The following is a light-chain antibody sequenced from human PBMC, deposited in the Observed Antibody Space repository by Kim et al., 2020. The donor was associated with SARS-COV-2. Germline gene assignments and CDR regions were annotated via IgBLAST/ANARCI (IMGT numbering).Light chain of an antibody. CDR1: ISDVVGYNY. Sequence: GHSLTIACTGTISDVVGYNYVSWYQQHPGKAPKLMIYDVSNRPSGVSNRFSGSKSGNTASLTISGLQAEDEADYYCSSYTSSSTWVFGGGTKLTVL. CDR2: DVS. V-gene: IGLV2-14*03. CDR3: SSYTSSSTWV. J-gene: IGLJ3*02.